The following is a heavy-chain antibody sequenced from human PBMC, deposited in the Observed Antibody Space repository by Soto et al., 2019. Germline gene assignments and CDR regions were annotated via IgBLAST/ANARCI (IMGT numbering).Heavy chain of an antibody. J-gene: IGHJ4*02. CDR1: GGSVDSGNHY. CDR2: IYYGEST. Sequence: QVLVQESGPGLVKPSQTLTLRCTVSGGSVDSGNHYWNWIRQPPGKGLEWIGYIYYGESTYYNPSLKSRATISVDTSQSRFSLRLTSVTAADTAVYYCARDMWSAMTTRIFDHWGQGTLVTVSS. V-gene: IGHV4-30-4*01. CDR3: ARDMWSAMTTRIFDH. D-gene: IGHD4-17*01.